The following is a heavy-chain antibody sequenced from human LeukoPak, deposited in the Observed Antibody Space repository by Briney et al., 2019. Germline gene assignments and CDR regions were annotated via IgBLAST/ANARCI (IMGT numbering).Heavy chain of an antibody. CDR1: GFTFSTYA. CDR2: ISDSGTT. D-gene: IGHD6-19*01. V-gene: IGHV3-23*01. J-gene: IGHJ4*02. CDR3: AKDQMSSGWYFDY. Sequence: PGGSLRLSCAASGFTFSTYAMSWVRQAPGKGLEWVSGISDSGTTYYADSVKSRFTISRDNSKNTMYLQMNSLRAEDTAVYYCAKDQMSSGWYFDYWGQGTLVTISS.